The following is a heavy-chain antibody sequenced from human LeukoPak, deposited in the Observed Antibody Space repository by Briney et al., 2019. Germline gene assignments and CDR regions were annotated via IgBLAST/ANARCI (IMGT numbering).Heavy chain of an antibody. CDR1: GYTFTSYY. V-gene: IGHV1-46*01. Sequence: ASVKVSCKASGYTFTSYYMHWVRQAPGQGLEWMGIINPSGGSTSYAQKFQGRVTITTDESTSTAYMELSSLRSEDTAVYYCAMGTTVTLSYWGQGTLVTVSS. CDR2: INPSGGST. J-gene: IGHJ4*02. D-gene: IGHD4-11*01. CDR3: AMGTTVTLSY.